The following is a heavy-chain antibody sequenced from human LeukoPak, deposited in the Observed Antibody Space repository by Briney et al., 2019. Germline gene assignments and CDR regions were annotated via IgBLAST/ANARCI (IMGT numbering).Heavy chain of an antibody. V-gene: IGHV3-33*06. J-gene: IGHJ4*02. CDR2: IWYDGSNK. CDR3: AKAFCGSDCYEYYFDY. D-gene: IGHD2-21*02. CDR1: GFTFSSYG. Sequence: GGSLRLSCAASGFTFSSYGMPWVRQAPGKGLEWVAVIWYDGSNKYYADSVKGRFAISRDNSKNTLYLQMNSLRAEDTAVYYCAKAFCGSDCYEYYFDYWGQGTLVTVSS.